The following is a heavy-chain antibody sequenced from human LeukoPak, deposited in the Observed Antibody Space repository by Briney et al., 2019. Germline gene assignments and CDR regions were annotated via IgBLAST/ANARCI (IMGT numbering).Heavy chain of an antibody. CDR2: IYYSGST. J-gene: IGHJ6*03. V-gene: IGHV4-39*07. CDR3: ARIKVNSSIYYYYYYYMDV. CDR1: GGSISNYY. Sequence: SETLSLTCTVSGGSISNYYWSWIRQPPGKGLEWIGSIYYSGSTYYNPSLKSRVTISVDTSKNQFSLKLSSVTAADTAVYYCARIKVNSSIYYYYYYYMDVWGKGTTVTVSS. D-gene: IGHD4-23*01.